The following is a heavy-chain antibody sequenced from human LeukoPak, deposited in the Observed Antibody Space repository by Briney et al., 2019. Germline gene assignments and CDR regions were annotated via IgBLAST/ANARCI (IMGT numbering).Heavy chain of an antibody. CDR3: ARDHLANLASRLFDP. V-gene: IGHV4-61*02. CDR2: ISKSGTT. CDR1: GVSISYATYQ. Sequence: SQTLSLTCTVSGVSISYATYQWTWIRQSAGKGLEWIGLISKSGTTNYNPSHKSRVTISIDTTKNQFSLKLTSVTAADTAVYYCARDHLANLASRLFDPWGQGTLVTVSS. D-gene: IGHD3-3*01. J-gene: IGHJ5*02.